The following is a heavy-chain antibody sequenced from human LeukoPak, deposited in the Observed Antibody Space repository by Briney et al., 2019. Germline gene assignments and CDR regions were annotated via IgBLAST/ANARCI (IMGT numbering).Heavy chain of an antibody. CDR1: GGSISSSSYY. V-gene: IGHV4-39*07. J-gene: IGHJ4*02. D-gene: IGHD3-22*01. CDR2: IYYSGST. CDR3: ARDLTYYYDSSGPLGY. Sequence: SETLSLTCTVSGGSISSSSYYWGWIRQPPGKGLEWIGSIYYSGSTYYNPSLKSRVTISVDTSKNQFSLKLSSVTAADTAVYYCARDLTYYYDSSGPLGYWGQGTLVTVSS.